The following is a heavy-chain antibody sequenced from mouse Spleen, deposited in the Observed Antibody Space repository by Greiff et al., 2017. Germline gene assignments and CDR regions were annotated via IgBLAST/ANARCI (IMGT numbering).Heavy chain of an antibody. J-gene: IGHJ2*01. CDR3: ASHSYYSYGNFDY. CDR2: ISSGGGNT. CDR1: GFTFSSYT. Sequence: EVKLVESGGGLVKPGGSLKLSCAASGFTFSSYTMSWVRQTPAKRLEWVATISSGGGNTYYPDSVKGRFTISRDNARNTLYLQMSSLRSEDTAMYYCASHSYYSYGNFDYWGQGTTLTVSS. V-gene: IGHV5-9*04. D-gene: IGHD2-12*01.